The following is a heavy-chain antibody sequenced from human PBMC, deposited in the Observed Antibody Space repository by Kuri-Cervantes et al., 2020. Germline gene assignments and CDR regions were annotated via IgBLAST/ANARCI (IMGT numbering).Heavy chain of an antibody. CDR2: VSGSGRDT. V-gene: IGHV3-23*01. CDR3: AKGPTIIAVAGEFDY. Sequence: ETLSLTCAASGFTFDDYGMSWVRQAPGKGLEVVSDVSGSGRDTYYTDSVKGRFTISRDNSKNTLYLQMNSLRAEDAAVYYCAKGPTIIAVAGEFDYWGQGTLVTVSS. D-gene: IGHD6-19*01. J-gene: IGHJ4*02. CDR1: GFTFDDYG.